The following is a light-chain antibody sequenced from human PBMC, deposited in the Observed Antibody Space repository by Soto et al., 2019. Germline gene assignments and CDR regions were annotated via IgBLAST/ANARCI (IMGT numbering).Light chain of an antibody. CDR1: QSVLYSSNNKNY. Sequence: DIVMTQSPDSLAVSLGERSIINCKSSQSVLYSSNNKNYLAWYQQKPGQPPKLLFSWASTRESGVPDRFSGSGSGTDFTLAISSLQAEDVAVYSCQQDYNTPLTFGGGTKIEIK. CDR2: WAS. J-gene: IGKJ4*01. CDR3: QQDYNTPLT. V-gene: IGKV4-1*01.